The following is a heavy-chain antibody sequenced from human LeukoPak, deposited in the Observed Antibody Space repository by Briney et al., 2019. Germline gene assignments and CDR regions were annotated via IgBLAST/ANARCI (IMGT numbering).Heavy chain of an antibody. CDR2: INPNSGGT. Sequence: SVKVSCKASGYTFTGYYMHWVRQAPGQGLEWMGWINPNSGGTNYAQKFQGRVTMTRDTSISTAYMELSRLRSDDTAVYYCARGEGFGELLPSDYWGQGTLVTVSS. CDR3: ARGEGFGELLPSDY. V-gene: IGHV1-2*02. CDR1: GYTFTGYY. D-gene: IGHD3-10*01. J-gene: IGHJ4*02.